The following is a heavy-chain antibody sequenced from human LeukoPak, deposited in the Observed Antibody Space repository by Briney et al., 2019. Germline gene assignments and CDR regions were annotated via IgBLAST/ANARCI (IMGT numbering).Heavy chain of an antibody. CDR1: GYSISSGYY. V-gene: IGHV4-38-2*02. D-gene: IGHD6-19*01. Sequence: SETLSLTCTVSGYSISSGYYWGWIRQPPGKGLEWIGSIYHSGRTFYNPSLKSRVTISVDTSKNQFSLKLTSVTAADTAVYYCARDRRAVAGKIDYWGQGTLVTVSS. CDR3: ARDRRAVAGKIDY. CDR2: IYHSGRT. J-gene: IGHJ4*02.